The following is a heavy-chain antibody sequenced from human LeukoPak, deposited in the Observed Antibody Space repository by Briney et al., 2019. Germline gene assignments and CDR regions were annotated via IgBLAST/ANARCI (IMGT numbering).Heavy chain of an antibody. Sequence: SETLSLTCAVSGGSISSGGYSWSWIRQPPGKGLEWIGYIYHSGSTYYNPSLKSRVTISVDRSKNQFSLKLSSVTAADTAVYYCARGDAATPNWFDPWGQGTLVTVSS. CDR1: GGSISSGGYS. CDR3: ARGDAATPNWFDP. J-gene: IGHJ5*02. CDR2: IYHSGST. V-gene: IGHV4-30-2*01. D-gene: IGHD2-15*01.